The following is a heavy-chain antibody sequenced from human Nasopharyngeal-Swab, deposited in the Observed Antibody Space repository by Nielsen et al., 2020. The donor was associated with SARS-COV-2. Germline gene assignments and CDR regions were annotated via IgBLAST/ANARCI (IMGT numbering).Heavy chain of an antibody. CDR3: ARDGSLYCSSTSCYSGKYYYGLDV. V-gene: IGHV3-48*03. CDR2: ISSSGSTI. Sequence: GESLKIPCAASGFTFSSYDMNWVRQAPGKGLEWVSYISSSGSTIYYADSVKGRFTISRDDAKNSLYLQMNSLRAEDTAVYYCARDGSLYCSSTSCYSGKYYYGLDVWGQGTTVTVSS. D-gene: IGHD2-2*01. CDR1: GFTFSSYD. J-gene: IGHJ6*02.